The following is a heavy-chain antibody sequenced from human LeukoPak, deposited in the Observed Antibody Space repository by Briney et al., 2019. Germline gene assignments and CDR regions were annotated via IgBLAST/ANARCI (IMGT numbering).Heavy chain of an antibody. CDR1: GFTVSSNY. D-gene: IGHD3-16*01. J-gene: IGHJ4*02. V-gene: IGHV3-66*01. Sequence: PGGSLRLSCAASGFTVSSNYMSWVRQAPGKGLEWVSVIYSGGSTYYADSVKGRFTISRDNSKNTLYLQMNSLRAEDTAVYYCARESGGAPFDYWGQGTLVTVSS. CDR3: ARESGGAPFDY. CDR2: IYSGGST.